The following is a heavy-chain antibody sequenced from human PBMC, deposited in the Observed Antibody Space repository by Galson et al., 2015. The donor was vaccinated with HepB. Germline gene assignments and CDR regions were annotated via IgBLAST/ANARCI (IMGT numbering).Heavy chain of an antibody. CDR1: GRTLETYA. Sequence: SVKVSCKASGRTLETYAISWVRQAPGQGLEWMGGIMPIFRTPDYAQKFQGWLTLTNDTSKNNVVLTMTNVDPADTATYYCAHSGSVTVLGMLIPHDAFHIWGQGTMVTVSS. CDR2: IMPIFRTP. V-gene: IGHV1-69*05. J-gene: IGHJ3*02. D-gene: IGHD3-3*01. CDR3: AHSGSVTVLGMLIPHDAFHI.